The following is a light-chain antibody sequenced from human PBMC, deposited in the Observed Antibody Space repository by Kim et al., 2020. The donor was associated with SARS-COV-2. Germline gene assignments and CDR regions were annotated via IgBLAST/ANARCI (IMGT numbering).Light chain of an antibody. CDR2: KAA. CDR1: KSISSW. Sequence: SASVGDRVNITCRASKSISSWLAWYQQKPGKAPKLLIYKAASLESGVPSRFSGSGSGTEFTLTISSLQPDDFATYYCQQDNSYPYTFGQGTKLEI. V-gene: IGKV1-5*03. J-gene: IGKJ2*01. CDR3: QQDNSYPYT.